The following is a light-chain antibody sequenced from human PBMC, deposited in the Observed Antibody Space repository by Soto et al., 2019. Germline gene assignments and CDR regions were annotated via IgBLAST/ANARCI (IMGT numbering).Light chain of an antibody. Sequence: QSALTQPASVSGSPGQSVTISCTGTSSDVGNYNLVSWYQQHPGKAPKFLIFDVSKRPSGASDRFTGSKSGNTASLTISGLQAEDEADYYCCSDAGNSAYVFGSGTKLTVL. V-gene: IGLV2-23*02. CDR3: CSDAGNSAYV. J-gene: IGLJ1*01. CDR2: DVS. CDR1: SSDVGNYNL.